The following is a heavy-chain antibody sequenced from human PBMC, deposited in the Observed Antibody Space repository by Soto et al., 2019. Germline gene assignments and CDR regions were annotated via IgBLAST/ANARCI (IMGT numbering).Heavy chain of an antibody. V-gene: IGHV3-48*03. J-gene: IGHJ6*02. CDR2: ISSSGTRI. CDR3: ARGIAARRYYYYYGMDV. CDR1: GFTLSSYE. D-gene: IGHD6-6*01. Sequence: GASLRRYRRDSGFTLSSYEMNCVRQAPGNGLEWVSYISSSGTRIYYADYVKGRFSISRDKAKTSLYLQMNSLSAEETAVYYCARGIAARRYYYYYGMDVWGQGPTVLVSS.